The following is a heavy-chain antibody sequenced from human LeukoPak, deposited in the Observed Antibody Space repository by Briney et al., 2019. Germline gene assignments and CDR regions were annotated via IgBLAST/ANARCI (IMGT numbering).Heavy chain of an antibody. CDR3: ARDLEWELPGNAFDL. D-gene: IGHD1-26*01. Sequence: ASVKVSCKASGYTFTSYYMHWVRQAPGQGLEWMGIINPSGGSTSYAQKFQGRVTMTRDTSTSTVYMELSSLRSEDTAVYYCARDLEWELPGNAFDLWGQGTMVTVSS. CDR1: GYTFTSYY. CDR2: INPSGGST. J-gene: IGHJ3*01. V-gene: IGHV1-46*01.